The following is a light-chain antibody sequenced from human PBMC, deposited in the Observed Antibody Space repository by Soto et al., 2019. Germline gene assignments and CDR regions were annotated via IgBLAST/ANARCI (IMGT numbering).Light chain of an antibody. CDR1: QSVRSSF. V-gene: IGKV3-20*01. J-gene: IGKJ2*01. CDR3: QHYGSSPPYT. CDR2: GAS. Sequence: EIVLTQSPGTLSLSPGERATLSCRASQSVRSSFLAWYQQKPGQAPRLLIYGASSRATGIPDMFSGSGSGTDFTLTINRLEPEDFAVYYCQHYGSSPPYTFGQGTKLEIK.